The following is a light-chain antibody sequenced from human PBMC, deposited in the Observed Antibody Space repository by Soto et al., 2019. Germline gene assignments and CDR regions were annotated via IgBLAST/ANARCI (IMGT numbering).Light chain of an antibody. CDR3: QQRSNWPVT. CDR2: DAS. J-gene: IGKJ5*01. V-gene: IGKV3-11*01. CDR1: QSVSSD. Sequence: EIALTQSPATLSLCPGARATISCMASQSVSSDLAWDQQKPGQAPRLLIYDASNRATGIPARFSGSGSGTDFTLTISSLEPEDFAVYYCQQRSNWPVTFGQGTRLEIK.